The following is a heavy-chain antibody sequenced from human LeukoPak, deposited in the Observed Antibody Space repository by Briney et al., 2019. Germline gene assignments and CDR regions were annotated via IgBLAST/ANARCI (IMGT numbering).Heavy chain of an antibody. CDR3: AREAPTGY. Sequence: GGSLRLSCASSVFTFSSYSMNWVRPAPGKGLDWVLSTSSSSSYIYYADSVKGRFTIFRDNAKNSLYLQMNSLRAEDTAVYYCAREAPTGYWGQGTLVTVSS. CDR1: VFTFSSYS. CDR2: TSSSSSYI. V-gene: IGHV3-21*01. J-gene: IGHJ4*02. D-gene: IGHD4-17*01.